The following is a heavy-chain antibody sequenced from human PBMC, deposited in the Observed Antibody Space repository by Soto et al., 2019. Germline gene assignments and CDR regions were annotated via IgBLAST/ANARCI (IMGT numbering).Heavy chain of an antibody. CDR3: ARWGGIVTTPTFVGPFDY. CDR1: GGTFSSHG. J-gene: IGHJ4*02. Sequence: QVQLVQSGAEVKKPGSSVKVSCKASGGTFSSHGFNWVRQAPGQGPEWMGGIIPIFGTTNYAQKFQGRVTITADESTSTAYMELSSLRSEDTALYYCARWGGIVTTPTFVGPFDYWGQGTLVTVSS. V-gene: IGHV1-69*01. D-gene: IGHD1-1*01. CDR2: IIPIFGTT.